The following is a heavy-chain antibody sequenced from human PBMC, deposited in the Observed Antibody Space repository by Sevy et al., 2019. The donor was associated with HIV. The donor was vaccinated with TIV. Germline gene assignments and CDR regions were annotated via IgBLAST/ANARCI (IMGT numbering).Heavy chain of an antibody. J-gene: IGHJ4*02. CDR3: VSLFLSYRSGWSYFDY. D-gene: IGHD6-19*01. Sequence: GGSLRLACAISGFTVNDKYIIWVRQAPGKGLEWVSVIFSSGSTYYADSAKGRFTISRDNSKNTVYLQMNSLRAEDTAVYYCVSLFLSYRSGWSYFDYWAQGTLVTVSS. CDR1: GFTVNDKY. V-gene: IGHV3-66*02. CDR2: IFSSGST.